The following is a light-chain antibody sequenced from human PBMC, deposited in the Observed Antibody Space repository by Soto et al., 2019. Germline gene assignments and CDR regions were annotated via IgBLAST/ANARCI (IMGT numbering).Light chain of an antibody. J-gene: IGLJ2*01. CDR2: DVT. CDR1: SSDVGGYNY. CDR3: CSYTSSSPLV. Sequence: QSALTQPASVSGSPGQSITISCTGTSSDVGGYNYVSWYQQHPGKAPKLMIYDVTNRPSVVSNRFSGSKSGNTASLSISGLQAEDEADYYCCSYTSSSPLVFGGGTKLPVL. V-gene: IGLV2-14*01.